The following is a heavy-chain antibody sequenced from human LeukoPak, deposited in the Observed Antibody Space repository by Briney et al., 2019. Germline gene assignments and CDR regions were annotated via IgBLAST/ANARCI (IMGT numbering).Heavy chain of an antibody. D-gene: IGHD6-13*01. Sequence: PGGSLRLSCAASGFTFSSYSMNWVRQAPGKGLEWVSSISSSSSYIYYADSVKGRFTISRDNAKNSLYLQMNSLRAEDTAVYYCARAGHSSSWYFDLWGRGTLVTVSS. CDR1: GFTFSSYS. J-gene: IGHJ2*01. CDR3: ARAGHSSSWYFDL. V-gene: IGHV3-21*01. CDR2: ISSSSSYI.